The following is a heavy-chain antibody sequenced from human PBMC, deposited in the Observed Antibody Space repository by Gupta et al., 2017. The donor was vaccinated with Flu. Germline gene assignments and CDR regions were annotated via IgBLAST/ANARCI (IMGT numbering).Heavy chain of an antibody. J-gene: IGHJ4*02. CDR2: IYHDGAS. Sequence: QVQLQESGPGLVKPSETLPLTRTVSCGPFDSYYWSWIRQSPRRGLEWIGYIYHDGASNYNPSLKSRVTMSVDRSKKEFSLKLSSVTAADTAVYYCAGGGNYGQFDYWGQGPQVVVSS. D-gene: IGHD1-26*01. CDR3: AGGGNYGQFDY. V-gene: IGHV4-59*13. CDR1: CGPFDSYY.